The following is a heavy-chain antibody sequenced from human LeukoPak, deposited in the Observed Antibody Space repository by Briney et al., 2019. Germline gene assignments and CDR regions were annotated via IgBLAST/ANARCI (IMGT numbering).Heavy chain of an antibody. CDR2: IYYSGST. J-gene: IGHJ4*02. V-gene: IGHV4-30-4*08. D-gene: IGHD3-10*01. CDR3: ARAGWFGELFVAYFDY. Sequence: ASETLSLTCTVSGGSISSGDYYWSWIRQPPGKGLEWIGHIYYSGSTYYNPSLKSRVTISVDTSKNQFSLKLSSVTAADTAVYYCARAGWFGELFVAYFDYWGQGTLVTVSS. CDR1: GGSISSGDYY.